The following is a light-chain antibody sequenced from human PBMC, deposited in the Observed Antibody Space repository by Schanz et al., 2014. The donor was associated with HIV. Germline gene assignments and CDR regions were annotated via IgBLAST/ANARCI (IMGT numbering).Light chain of an antibody. J-gene: IGLJ3*02. Sequence: QLVLTQSPSASASLGASVKLTCTLSSGHSNYTIAWHQQQPEKGPRYLMKLNSDGSHNKGDGIPDRFSGSSSGADRYLTISSLQSEDEADYYCQTWGTGIRVFGGGTKLTVL. CDR1: SGHSNYT. CDR2: LNSDGSH. CDR3: QTWGTGIRV. V-gene: IGLV4-69*02.